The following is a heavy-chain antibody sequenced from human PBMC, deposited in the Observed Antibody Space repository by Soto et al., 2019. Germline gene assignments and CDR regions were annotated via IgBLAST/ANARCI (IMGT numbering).Heavy chain of an antibody. D-gene: IGHD1-7*01. V-gene: IGHV4-59*08. CDR1: GGSISSYY. CDR2: IYYSGST. J-gene: IGHJ6*03. CDR3: ARNWNYDGRGYYYYYMDV. Sequence: SETLSLTCTVSGGSISSYYWSWIRQPPGKGLEWIGYIYYSGSTNYNPSLKSRVTISVDTSKNQFSLKLSSATAADTAVYYCARNWNYDGRGYYYYYMDVWGKGTTVTVSS.